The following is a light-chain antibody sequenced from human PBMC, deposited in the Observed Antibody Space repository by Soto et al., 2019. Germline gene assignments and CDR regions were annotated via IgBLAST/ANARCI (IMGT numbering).Light chain of an antibody. Sequence: QSALTQPASVSGSPGQSITISCTGTSSDVGGYDYVSWYQQHPGKAPKLMIYGVSNRPSGTSNRFSGSKSGNTASLTISGPQAEDEADYYCSSYSSTSTWVFGGGTKLTVL. V-gene: IGLV2-14*01. CDR2: GVS. CDR1: SSDVGGYDY. J-gene: IGLJ3*02. CDR3: SSYSSTSTWV.